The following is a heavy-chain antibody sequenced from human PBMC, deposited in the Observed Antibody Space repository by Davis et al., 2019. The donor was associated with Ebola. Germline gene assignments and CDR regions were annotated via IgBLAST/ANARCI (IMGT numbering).Heavy chain of an antibody. D-gene: IGHD4-17*01. CDR2: IRSKANSYAT. CDR3: ARAATVSLVYYFDY. Sequence: GESLKISCAASGFTFSGSAMHWVRQASGKGLEWVGRIRSKANSYATAYAASVKGRFTISRDDSKNTAYLQMNSLRAEDTAVYYCARAATVSLVYYFDYWGQGTLVTVSS. J-gene: IGHJ4*02. CDR1: GFTFSGSA. V-gene: IGHV3-73*01.